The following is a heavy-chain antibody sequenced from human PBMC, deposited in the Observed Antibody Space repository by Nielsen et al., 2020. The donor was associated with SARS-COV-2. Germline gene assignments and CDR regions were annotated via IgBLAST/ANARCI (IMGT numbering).Heavy chain of an antibody. J-gene: IGHJ2*01. D-gene: IGHD6-13*01. CDR2: IYYSGST. Sequence: WIRQPPGKGLEWIGYIYYSGSTYYNPSLKSRDTISVDTSKNQFSLKLSSVTAADTAVYYCASALLYIAAAGSDWYFDLWGRGTLVTVSS. CDR3: ASALLYIAAAGSDWYFDL. V-gene: IGHV4-59*12.